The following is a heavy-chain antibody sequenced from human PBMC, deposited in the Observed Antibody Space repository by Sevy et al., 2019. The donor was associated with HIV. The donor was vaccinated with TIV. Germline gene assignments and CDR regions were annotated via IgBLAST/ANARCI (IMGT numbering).Heavy chain of an antibody. Sequence: ASVKVSCKASGYTFTDYYMHWVRQAPGQGLEWMGRINPKSGGTNYAQKFQGRVTMTRDTSISKAYMELSRLRSDDTAVYYCARYCSSTSCYAPPFDYWGQGTLVTVSS. CDR2: INPKSGGT. J-gene: IGHJ4*02. D-gene: IGHD2-2*01. CDR3: ARYCSSTSCYAPPFDY. V-gene: IGHV1-2*06. CDR1: GYTFTDYY.